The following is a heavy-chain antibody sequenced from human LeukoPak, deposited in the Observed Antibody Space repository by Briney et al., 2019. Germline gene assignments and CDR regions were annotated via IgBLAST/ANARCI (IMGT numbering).Heavy chain of an antibody. V-gene: IGHV4-34*01. CDR2: INHSGST. CDR3: ARASLVAATPDY. D-gene: IGHD2-15*01. CDR1: GGSFSGYY. Sequence: SETLSLTCAVYGGSFSGYYWSWIRQPPVKELEWIGEINHSGSTNYNPSLKSRVTISVDTSKNQFSLKLSSVTAADTAVYYCARASLVAATPDYWGQGTLVTVSS. J-gene: IGHJ4*02.